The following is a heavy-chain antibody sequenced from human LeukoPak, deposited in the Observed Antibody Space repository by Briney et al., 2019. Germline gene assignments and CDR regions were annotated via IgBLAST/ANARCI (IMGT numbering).Heavy chain of an antibody. CDR2: VGSSSSYI. J-gene: IGHJ4*02. Sequence: GGSLRLPCAASGFTFSSYSMSWVRQAPGKGLEWVSSVGSSSSYIYYADSVRGRFTISRDNAKNSLYLQMNGLRAEDTAVYYCARGWSSYYFDYWGQGTLVTVSS. V-gene: IGHV3-21*01. CDR1: GFTFSSYS. CDR3: ARGWSSYYFDY. D-gene: IGHD2-15*01.